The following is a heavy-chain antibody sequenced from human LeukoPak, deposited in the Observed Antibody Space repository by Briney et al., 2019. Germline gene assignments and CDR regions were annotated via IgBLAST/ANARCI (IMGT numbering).Heavy chain of an antibody. D-gene: IGHD1-26*01. CDR3: ARGIVGATPGVFDY. V-gene: IGHV1-8*03. Sequence: GASVKVSCKASGYTFTSYDINWVRQATGQGLEWMGWMNPNSGNTGYAQKFQGRVTITRNTSISTAYMELSSLRSEDTAVYYCARGIVGATPGVFDYWGQGTLVTVSS. J-gene: IGHJ4*02. CDR1: GYTFTSYD. CDR2: MNPNSGNT.